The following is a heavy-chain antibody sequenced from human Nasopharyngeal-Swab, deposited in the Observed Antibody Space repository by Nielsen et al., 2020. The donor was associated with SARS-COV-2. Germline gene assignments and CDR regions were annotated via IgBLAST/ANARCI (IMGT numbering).Heavy chain of an antibody. CDR3: ARDGNSNYDYYGMDV. Sequence: ASVKVSCKVSGGTFSKYAISWVRQAPGQGLEWMGWISAYGENAKYAQKFQDRVTMTTDTSTTTTYMEVRSLRSDDTAVYYCARDGNSNYDYYGMDVWGQGTTVTVSS. CDR2: ISAYGENA. V-gene: IGHV1-18*01. J-gene: IGHJ6*02. CDR1: GGTFSKYA. D-gene: IGHD1-7*01.